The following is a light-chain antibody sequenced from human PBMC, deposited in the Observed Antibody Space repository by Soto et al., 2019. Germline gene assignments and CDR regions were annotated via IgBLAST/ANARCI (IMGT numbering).Light chain of an antibody. CDR2: GAS. CDR1: QSVTSNY. V-gene: IGKV3-20*01. J-gene: IGKJ1*01. CDR3: QQYGCPPRT. Sequence: IVLTQSPGTLSLSPGEKATLSCRASQSVTSNYLAWYQQKPGQAPRLLINGASSRATGIPDRFSGSGSGTDYTRTISRLEHEDCAEYYCQQYGCPPRTFGQGTKVDI.